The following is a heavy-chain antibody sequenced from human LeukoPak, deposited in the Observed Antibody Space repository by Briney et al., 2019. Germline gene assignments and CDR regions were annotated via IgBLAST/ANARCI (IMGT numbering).Heavy chain of an antibody. Sequence: GKSLRLSCAASGFTFSSYTINWVRQAPGKGLEWVSSISSSSTYKYYADSVKGRFTISRDNAKNSLYLYMNSLRVEDTAVYYCARDCQPYGDYKNWFDPWGQGTLVTVSS. V-gene: IGHV3-21*01. CDR2: ISSSSTYK. J-gene: IGHJ5*02. CDR3: ARDCQPYGDYKNWFDP. CDR1: GFTFSSYT. D-gene: IGHD4-17*01.